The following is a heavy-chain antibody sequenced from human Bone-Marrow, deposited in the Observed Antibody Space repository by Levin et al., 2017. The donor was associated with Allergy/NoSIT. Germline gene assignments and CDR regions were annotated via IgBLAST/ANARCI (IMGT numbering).Heavy chain of an antibody. J-gene: IGHJ4*02. CDR1: GFTFSSYG. CDR2: IWYDGSNK. V-gene: IGHV3-33*01. D-gene: IGHD3-3*01. CDR3: ARGYDSLDY. Sequence: GESLKISCAASGFTFSSYGMHWVRQAPGKGLEWVAVIWYDGSNKYYADSVKGRFTISRDNSKNTLYLQMNSLRAEDTAVYYCARGYDSLDYWGQGTLVTVSS.